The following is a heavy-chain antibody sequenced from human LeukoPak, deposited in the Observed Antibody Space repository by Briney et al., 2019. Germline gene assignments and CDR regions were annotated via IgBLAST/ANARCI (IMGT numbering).Heavy chain of an antibody. V-gene: IGHV3-33*01. CDR3: ASAGWLQFPYYYYGMDV. Sequence: PGGSLRLFCAASGFTFSSYGMHWVRQAPGKGLEGVAVIWCDGSNKYYADSVKGRFTISRGNSKNTLYLQMNSLRAEDTAAYYCASAGWLQFPYYYYGMDVWGQGTTVTVSS. J-gene: IGHJ6*02. D-gene: IGHD5-24*01. CDR1: GFTFSSYG. CDR2: IWCDGSNK.